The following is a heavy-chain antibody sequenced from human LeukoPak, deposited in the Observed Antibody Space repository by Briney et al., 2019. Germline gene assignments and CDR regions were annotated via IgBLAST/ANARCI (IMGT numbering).Heavy chain of an antibody. V-gene: IGHV3-53*01. CDR3: ARRRTSELRLGELGAFDI. CDR2: IYSGGST. J-gene: IGHJ3*02. CDR1: GFTVSSDY. Sequence: PAGSLRLSCAASGFTVSSDYMSWVRQGPGKGLEWVSVIYSGGSTYYADSVKGRFTISRDNSKNTLYLQMNSLTAEDTAVYYCARRRTSELRLGELGAFDIWGQGTMVTVSS. D-gene: IGHD3-16*01.